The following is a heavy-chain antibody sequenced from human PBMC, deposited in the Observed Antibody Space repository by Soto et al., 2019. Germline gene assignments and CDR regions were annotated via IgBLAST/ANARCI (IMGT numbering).Heavy chain of an antibody. V-gene: IGHV1-18*01. Sequence: ASVKVSCKASGYTFTSYGISWVRQAPGQGLEWMGWISAYNGNTNYAQKLQGRVTMTTDTSTSTAYMELRSLRSDDTAVYYCARDSPYYDFGSGYRSGFDYWGQGTLVTVSS. CDR1: GYTFTSYG. D-gene: IGHD3-3*01. CDR3: ARDSPYYDFGSGYRSGFDY. J-gene: IGHJ4*02. CDR2: ISAYNGNT.